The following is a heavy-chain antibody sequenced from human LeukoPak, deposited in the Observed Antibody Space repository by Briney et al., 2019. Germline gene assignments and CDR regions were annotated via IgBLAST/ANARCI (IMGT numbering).Heavy chain of an antibody. D-gene: IGHD3-16*01. CDR2: ISSSGSTI. V-gene: IGHV3-48*03. J-gene: IGHJ4*02. CDR3: ATMRGGYEGYFDY. CDR1: GFTFSSCE. Sequence: PGGSLRLSCAASGFTFSSCEMNWVRQAPGKGLEWVSYISSSGSTIYYADSVKGRFTISRDNAKNSLYLQMNSLRAEDTAVYYCATMRGGYEGYFDYWGQGTLVTVSS.